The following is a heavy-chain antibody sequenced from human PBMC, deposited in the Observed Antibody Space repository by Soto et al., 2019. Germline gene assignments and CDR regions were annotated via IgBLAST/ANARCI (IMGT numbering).Heavy chain of an antibody. J-gene: IGHJ4*02. D-gene: IGHD3-22*01. CDR1: GFTFGSHW. V-gene: IGHV3-74*01. CDR2: ISSGGTTT. CDR3: ARFGTSYDTSGFLY. Sequence: GGSLRLSCAASGFTFGSHWMHWVRQAPGRGLVYVSRISSGGTTTNYAESVKGRFTISRDNARNTLYLQMNSLRVEDTAVYYCARFGTSYDTSGFLYWGQGTPVTVSS.